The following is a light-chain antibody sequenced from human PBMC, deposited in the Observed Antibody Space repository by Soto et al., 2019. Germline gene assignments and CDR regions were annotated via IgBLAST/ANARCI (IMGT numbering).Light chain of an antibody. CDR2: AAS. CDR3: QKYNSAPLT. V-gene: IGKV1-27*01. CDR1: QGIGVY. Sequence: DIQMTQSPSSVSASLGDRVTITCRASQGIGVYLAWFQQKPGNVPKLLIYAASTLQSGVPSRFSGSGSGTDFTLTISSLQPEDVAAYYCQKYNSAPLTFGGGTKVEIK. J-gene: IGKJ4*01.